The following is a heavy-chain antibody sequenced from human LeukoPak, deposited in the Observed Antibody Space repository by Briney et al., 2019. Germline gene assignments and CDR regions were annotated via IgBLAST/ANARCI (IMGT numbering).Heavy chain of an antibody. CDR2: IYYSGST. CDR1: GGSISSYY. CDR3: ARDRPWGRAFDI. Sequence: SETLSLTCTVSGGSISSYYWSWIRQPPGKGLEWIGYIYYSGSTNYSPSLKSRVTISVDTSKNQFSLKLSSVTAADTAVYYCARDRPWGRAFDIWGQGTMVTVSS. J-gene: IGHJ3*02. V-gene: IGHV4-59*01. D-gene: IGHD7-27*01.